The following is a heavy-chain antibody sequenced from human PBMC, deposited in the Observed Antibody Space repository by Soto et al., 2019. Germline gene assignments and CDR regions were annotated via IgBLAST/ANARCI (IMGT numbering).Heavy chain of an antibody. CDR2: IIPIFGTA. CDR1: GGTFSSYA. Sequence: QVQLVQSGAEVKKPGSSVKVSCKASGGTFSSYAISWVRQAPGQGLEWMGGIIPIFGTANYALKFQGRVTITADKSTSTAYMELSSLRSEDTAVYYCARDSSVSSYYYGSGTGTDYWGQGTLVTVSS. D-gene: IGHD3-10*01. J-gene: IGHJ4*02. CDR3: ARDSSVSSYYYGSGTGTDY. V-gene: IGHV1-69*06.